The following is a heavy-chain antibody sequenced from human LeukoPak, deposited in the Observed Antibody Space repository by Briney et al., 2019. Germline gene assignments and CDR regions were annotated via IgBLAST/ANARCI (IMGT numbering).Heavy chain of an antibody. J-gene: IGHJ4*02. CDR2: IYYSGST. V-gene: IGHV4-39*07. CDR3: ARADLSNIAARPLFDY. CDR1: GGSISSSSYY. D-gene: IGHD6-6*01. Sequence: SETLSLTCTVSGGSISSSSYYWGWIRQPPGKGLEWIGSIYYSGSTYYNPSLKSRVTISVDTSKNQFSLKLSSVTAADTAVYYCARADLSNIAARPLFDYWGQGTLVTVSS.